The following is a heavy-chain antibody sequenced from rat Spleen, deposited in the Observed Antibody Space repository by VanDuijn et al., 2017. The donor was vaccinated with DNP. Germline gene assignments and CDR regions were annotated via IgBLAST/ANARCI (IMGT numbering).Heavy chain of an antibody. J-gene: IGHJ1*01. D-gene: IGHD1-1*01. CDR1: GFTFTNYY. Sequence: EVQLVESGGDLVQPGRSLKLSCAASGFTFTNYYMAWVRQAPTKGLALVAYMRFEGGATYHGDSVKGRFTISRDDAKSTLYLQMSRLGSEDTAIYYCTREGAYYHSGDYWYVDFWGPGTMVTVSS. CDR2: MRFEGGAT. CDR3: TREGAYYHSGDYWYVDF. V-gene: IGHV5-27*01.